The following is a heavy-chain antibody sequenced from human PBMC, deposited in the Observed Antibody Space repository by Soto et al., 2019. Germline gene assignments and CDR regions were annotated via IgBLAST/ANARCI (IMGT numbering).Heavy chain of an antibody. V-gene: IGHV3-23*01. Sequence: GGSLRLSCAASGFTFSSYAMTWVRQAPGKGLEWVSAISGTGGTTYSADSVKGRFTISRDNPKNTLYLQMNSLRAEDTAVYYCAKVTRSGRDSYYYYDGMDVWGQGTTVTVSS. CDR2: ISGTGGTT. J-gene: IGHJ6*02. D-gene: IGHD2-21*02. CDR1: GFTFSSYA. CDR3: AKVTRSGRDSYYYYDGMDV.